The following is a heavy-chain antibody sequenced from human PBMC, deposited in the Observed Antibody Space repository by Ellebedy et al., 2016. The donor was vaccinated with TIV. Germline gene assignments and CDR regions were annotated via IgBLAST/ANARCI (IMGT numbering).Heavy chain of an antibody. D-gene: IGHD2-2*01. V-gene: IGHV3-30*18. CDR3: AKDALEVVPAAPHY. J-gene: IGHJ4*02. CDR2: ISYDGSNK. CDR1: GFTFSNYG. Sequence: GGSLRLXXAASGFTFSNYGIHWVRQAPGKGLEWVAVISYDGSNKYYADSVRGRFTISKDNSKNTLYLQMNSLRPDDTAVYYRAKDALEVVPAAPHYWGQGTLVTVSS.